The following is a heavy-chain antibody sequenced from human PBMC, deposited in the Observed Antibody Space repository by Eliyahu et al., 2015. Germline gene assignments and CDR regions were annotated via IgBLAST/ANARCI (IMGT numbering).Heavy chain of an antibody. CDR3: ARDSIVVVTDKIDRFDY. CDR2: INPNSGGT. D-gene: IGHD2-21*02. CDR1: GXTFTGXY. J-gene: IGHJ4*02. V-gene: IGHV1-2*02. Sequence: QVQLVQSGAEVKKPGASVKVSCXASGXTFTGXYXHXVRQAPGQGLEWMGWINPNSGGTNYAQKFQGRVTMTRDTSISTAYMELSRLRSDDTAVYYCARDSIVVVTDKIDRFDYWGQGTLVTVSS.